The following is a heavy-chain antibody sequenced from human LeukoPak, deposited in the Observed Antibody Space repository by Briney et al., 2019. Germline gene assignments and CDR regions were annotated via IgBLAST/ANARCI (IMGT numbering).Heavy chain of an antibody. J-gene: IGHJ4*02. V-gene: IGHV3-11*06. Sequence: PGGSLRLSCAASGFTFSDYYMSWIRQAPGKGLEWVSYISSSSSYTNYADSVQGRFTISRDNAKNSLYLQMNSLRAEDTAVYYCARVDSSGLLLWRLFDYWGQGTLVTVSS. CDR3: ARVDSSGLLLWRLFDY. CDR1: GFTFSDYY. CDR2: ISSSSSYT. D-gene: IGHD3-10*01.